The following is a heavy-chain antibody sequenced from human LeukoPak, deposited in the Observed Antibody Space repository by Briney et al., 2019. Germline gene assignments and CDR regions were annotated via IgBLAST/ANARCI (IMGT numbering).Heavy chain of an antibody. V-gene: IGHV1-24*01. J-gene: IGHJ4*02. CDR3: AAPAVADRYYFDY. Sequence: ASVKVSCKVSGYTLTELSTHWVRQAPGKGLEWMGGFDPEDGETIYAQKFQGRVTMTEDTSTDTAYMDPSSLRSEDTAFYYCAAPAVADRYYFDYWGQGTLVTVSS. CDR1: GYTLTELS. CDR2: FDPEDGET. D-gene: IGHD6-19*01.